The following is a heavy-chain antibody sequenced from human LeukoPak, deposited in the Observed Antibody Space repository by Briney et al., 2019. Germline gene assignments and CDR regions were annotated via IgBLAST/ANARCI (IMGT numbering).Heavy chain of an antibody. CDR2: VYYSGST. Sequence: KSSETPSLTCAVSRGSISSYYWGWIRQPPGKGLEWIGYVYYSGSTNYNPSLKSRVTISVDTSKNQFSLKVRSVTAADTAVYYCTRASSGYFDYWGQGTLVTVSS. D-gene: IGHD3-22*01. CDR3: TRASSGYFDY. CDR1: RGSISSYY. V-gene: IGHV4-59*01. J-gene: IGHJ4*02.